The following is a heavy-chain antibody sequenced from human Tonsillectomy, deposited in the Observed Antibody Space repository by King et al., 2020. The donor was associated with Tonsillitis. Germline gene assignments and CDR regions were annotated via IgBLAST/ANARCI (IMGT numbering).Heavy chain of an antibody. CDR3: PRGAHDYYDLWRFDY. J-gene: IGHJ4*02. CDR2: IYSDGST. Sequence: QLVQSGGGLIQPGGSLRLSCAVSGFTVSSNYMNWVRQAPGKGLEWVSLIYSDGSTYYADSVRGRFTISRDTSKNTLYLQMNSLRAEDTAVYYGPRGAHDYYDLWRFDYWGQGTLVTVSS. V-gene: IGHV3-53*01. D-gene: IGHD3-3*01. CDR1: GFTVSSNY.